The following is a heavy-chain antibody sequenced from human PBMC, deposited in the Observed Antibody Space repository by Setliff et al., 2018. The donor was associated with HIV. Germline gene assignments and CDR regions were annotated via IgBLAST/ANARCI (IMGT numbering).Heavy chain of an antibody. Sequence: ASVKVSCKASGYTFTSYYMHWVRQAPGQGLEWMGTINPSGGSTSYAKKFQGRVTMTRDTSTSTVYMELSSLRSEDTAVYYCARDCSSTSCPGSFNYYYYYYYMDVWG. J-gene: IGHJ6*03. V-gene: IGHV1-46*03. CDR2: INPSGGST. CDR3: ARDCSSTSCPGSFNYYYYYYYMDV. D-gene: IGHD2-2*01. CDR1: GYTFTSYY.